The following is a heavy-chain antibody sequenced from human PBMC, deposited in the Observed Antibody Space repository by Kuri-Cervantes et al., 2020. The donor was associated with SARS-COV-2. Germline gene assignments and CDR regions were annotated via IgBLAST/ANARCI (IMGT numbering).Heavy chain of an antibody. Sequence: GGSLRLSCAASGFTFSSYSMNWVRQAPGKGLEWVSSISSSSSYIYYADSVKGRFTISRDNAKNSLYLQMNSLRAEDTAVYYCARDRPSNYYGSGSSLDAFDIWGQETMVTVSS. V-gene: IGHV3-21*01. CDR2: ISSSSSYI. CDR1: GFTFSSYS. D-gene: IGHD3-10*01. CDR3: ARDRPSNYYGSGSSLDAFDI. J-gene: IGHJ3*02.